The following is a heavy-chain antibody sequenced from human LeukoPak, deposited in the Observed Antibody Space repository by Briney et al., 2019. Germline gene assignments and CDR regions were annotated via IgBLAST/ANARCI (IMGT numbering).Heavy chain of an antibody. V-gene: IGHV5-51*01. D-gene: IGHD1-7*01. CDR1: GYHFTTYW. CDR2: VFPGDSKT. Sequence: GASLKISCKVSGYHFTTYWIAWVRQKPGKGLEWMGMVFPGDSKTNYSPAFLGQVTMSVDKSIGAAYLQWRSLKASDTAMYYCARLDTKNYQFWGQGTLVSVSS. J-gene: IGHJ4*02. CDR3: ARLDTKNYQF.